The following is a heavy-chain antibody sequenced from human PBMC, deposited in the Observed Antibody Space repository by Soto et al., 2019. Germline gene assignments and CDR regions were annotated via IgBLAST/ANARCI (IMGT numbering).Heavy chain of an antibody. Sequence: PSETLSLTCTVSGGSISSGDYYWSWIRQPPGKGLEWIGYIYYSGSTYYNPSLKSRVTISVDTSKNQFSLKLSSVTAADTAVYYCARTCRWEGVIGYFDYWGQGTLVTVSS. CDR3: ARTCRWEGVIGYFDY. CDR2: IYYSGST. D-gene: IGHD3-16*02. J-gene: IGHJ4*02. CDR1: GGSISSGDYY. V-gene: IGHV4-30-4*01.